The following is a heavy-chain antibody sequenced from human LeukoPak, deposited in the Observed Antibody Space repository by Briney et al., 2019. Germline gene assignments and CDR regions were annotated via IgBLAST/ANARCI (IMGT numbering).Heavy chain of an antibody. CDR1: GFTFSSYG. CDR3: SKGGSSWFPGDY. Sequence: GSLRLSCAASGFTFSSYGMHWVRQAPGKGLEWVAFIRNDGSYKYYTDSVKGRFTISRDNSRNTLSLEVNSLRPEDTAVYYCSKGGSSWFPGDYWGHGTLVTVSS. V-gene: IGHV3-30*02. CDR2: IRNDGSYK. J-gene: IGHJ4*01. D-gene: IGHD6-13*01.